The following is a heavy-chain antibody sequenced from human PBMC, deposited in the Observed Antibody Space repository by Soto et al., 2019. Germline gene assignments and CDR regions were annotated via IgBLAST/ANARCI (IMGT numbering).Heavy chain of an antibody. D-gene: IGHD3-3*01. CDR2: ISCCGRTT. CDR1: GFTFSSYW. CDR3: AKGGRFWSGYPPYNWFDP. V-gene: IGHV3-74*01. Sequence: GGSLRLSCAASGFTFSSYWMHWVRQAPGKGLEWVSRISCCGRTTSYADAVKGRFTISRDDSKNTLFLQMNSLRADDTAVYYCAKGGRFWSGYPPYNWFDPWGQGTLVTVSS. J-gene: IGHJ5*02.